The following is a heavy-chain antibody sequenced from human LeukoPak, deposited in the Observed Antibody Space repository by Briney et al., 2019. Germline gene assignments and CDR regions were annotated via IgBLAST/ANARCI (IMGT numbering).Heavy chain of an antibody. V-gene: IGHV1-46*01. D-gene: IGHD3-22*01. CDR3: ARPPISYDSSGRLDF. CDR1: GYTFTSYY. Sequence: ASVKVSCKASGYTFTSYYMHWVRQAPGQGLDWMGIINPSGGSTSYAQKFQGRVTMTRDMSTSTVYMELSSLRSEDTAVYYCARPPISYDSSGRLDFWGQGTLVTVSS. CDR2: INPSGGST. J-gene: IGHJ4*02.